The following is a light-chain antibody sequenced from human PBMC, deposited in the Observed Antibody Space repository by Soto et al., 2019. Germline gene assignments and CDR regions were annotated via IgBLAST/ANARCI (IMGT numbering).Light chain of an antibody. CDR2: DAS. Sequence: DIQMTQSPSTLSASVGDRVTITCRASQSISSWLAWYQQKPGKAPKLLIYDASSLESGVPSRFSGSGSGTEFTLTISSPQPDDFATYYCHQLNGSPWTFGQGTKVDIK. CDR1: QSISSW. J-gene: IGKJ1*01. CDR3: HQLNGSPWT. V-gene: IGKV1-5*01.